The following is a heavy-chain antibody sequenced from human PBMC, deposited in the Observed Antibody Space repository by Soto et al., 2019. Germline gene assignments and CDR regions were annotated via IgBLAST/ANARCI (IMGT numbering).Heavy chain of an antibody. CDR2: INPSGGST. D-gene: IGHD2-8*01. Sequence: QVQLVQSGAEVKKPGASVKVSCKASGYTFTDYYIHSVRQAPGQGLEWMGMINPSGGSTDYAQKFRGRVTMTRDTSTGTVYMELSSLRSEDTAVYYCARPPFPGCINAVCYPFDYWGQGTLVTVSS. CDR3: ARPPFPGCINAVCYPFDY. V-gene: IGHV1-46*01. CDR1: GYTFTDYY. J-gene: IGHJ4*02.